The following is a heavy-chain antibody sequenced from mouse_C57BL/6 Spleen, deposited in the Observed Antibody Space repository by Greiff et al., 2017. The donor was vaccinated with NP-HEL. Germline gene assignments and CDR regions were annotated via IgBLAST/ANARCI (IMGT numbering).Heavy chain of an antibody. CDR1: GYTFTSYW. CDR2: IDPSDSYT. D-gene: IGHD1-1*01. CDR3: ARGGNYYGSSSYFDV. J-gene: IGHJ1*03. Sequence: VQLQQSGAELVMPGASVKLSCKASGYTFTSYWMHWVKQRPGQGLEWIGEIDPSDSYTNYNQKFKGKSTLTVDKSSSTAYMQLSSLTSADSAVYYCARGGNYYGSSSYFDVWGTGTTVTVSS. V-gene: IGHV1-69*01.